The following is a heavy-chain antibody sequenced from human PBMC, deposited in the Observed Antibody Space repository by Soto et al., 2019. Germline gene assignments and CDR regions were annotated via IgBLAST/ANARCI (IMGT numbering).Heavy chain of an antibody. V-gene: IGHV3-64*02. Sequence: PGGSLRLSCVASGFTFITYPMHWVRQAPGKGLEYVSAINSNGGSTYYADSVKGRFTISRDNSKNTLYLQMGSLRAEDMAVYYCARVTIFGVVPYYYYMDVWGKGTTVTVSS. J-gene: IGHJ6*03. CDR3: ARVTIFGVVPYYYYMDV. CDR1: GFTFITYP. D-gene: IGHD3-3*01. CDR2: INSNGGST.